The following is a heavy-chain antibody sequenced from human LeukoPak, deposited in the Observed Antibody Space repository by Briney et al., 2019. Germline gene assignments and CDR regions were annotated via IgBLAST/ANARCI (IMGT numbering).Heavy chain of an antibody. J-gene: IGHJ6*03. CDR2: MNPNSGNT. CDR3: ARAPYGGYYYYMDV. D-gene: IGHD4-17*01. CDR1: GYTFTSYD. Sequence: ASVKVSCKASGYTFTSYDINWVRQATGQGLEWMGWMNPNSGNTGYAQKLQGRVTMTRNTSISTAYMELSSLRSEDTAVYYCARAPYGGYYYYMDVWGKGTTVTISS. V-gene: IGHV1-8*01.